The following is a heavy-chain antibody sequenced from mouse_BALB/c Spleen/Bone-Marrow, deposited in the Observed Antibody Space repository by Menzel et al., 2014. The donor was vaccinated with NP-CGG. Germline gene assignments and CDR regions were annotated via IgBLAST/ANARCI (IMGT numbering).Heavy chain of an antibody. D-gene: IGHD2-3*01. J-gene: IGHJ3*01. CDR2: INPGSNTT. CDR1: GFVFSRYW. Sequence: EVKVVESGGGLVQPGGSVKLSCAASGFVFSRYWMRWVRQAQGKGLEWIGEINPGSNTTNYTPTLKDKFIISRDNAKNTRYMQMSRVKSEDTALYYCARLGYYGWFAYWGQGTPVTVSA. V-gene: IGHV4-1*02. CDR3: ARLGYYGWFAY.